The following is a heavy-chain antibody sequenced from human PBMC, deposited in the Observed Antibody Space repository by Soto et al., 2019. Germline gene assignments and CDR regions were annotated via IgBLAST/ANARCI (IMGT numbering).Heavy chain of an antibody. J-gene: IGHJ6*02. CDR2: IDPSDSYT. CDR3: ARPRTHYDILTGYYYYYGMDV. V-gene: IGHV5-10-1*01. CDR1: GYSFTSYW. D-gene: IGHD3-9*01. Sequence: GESLKISCKGSGYSFTSYWISWVRQMPGKGLEWMGRIDPSDSYTNYSPSFQGHVTISADKSISTAYLQWSSLKASDTAMYYCARPRTHYDILTGYYYYYGMDVWGQGTTVTVSS.